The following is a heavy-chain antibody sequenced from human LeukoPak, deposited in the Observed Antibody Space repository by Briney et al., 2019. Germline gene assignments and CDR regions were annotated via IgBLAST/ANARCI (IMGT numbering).Heavy chain of an antibody. D-gene: IGHD6-19*01. J-gene: IGHJ4*02. Sequence: ASVKVSCKASGYTFTGYYIHWVRQAPGQGLEWMGWINPNSGGTNYAQMFQGWVTMTRDTSISTAYMELSRLRSDDTVVYYCARAGGASDSSGWYVFDYWGQGTLVTVSS. CDR2: INPNSGGT. CDR1: GYTFTGYY. CDR3: ARAGGASDSSGWYVFDY. V-gene: IGHV1-2*04.